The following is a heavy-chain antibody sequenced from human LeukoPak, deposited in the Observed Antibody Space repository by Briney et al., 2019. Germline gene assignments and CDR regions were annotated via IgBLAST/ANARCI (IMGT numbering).Heavy chain of an antibody. J-gene: IGHJ4*02. Sequence: GASVQVSCKASGYTFTSYYIYWVRQAPGQGLEGMGLINPGGGNTNYAQKFQGRVTMTRDMSTSTVYMGLSSLTSEDTAVYYCARGQRPIRVVTSELFDYWGQGTLVTVSS. D-gene: IGHD3-3*01. CDR3: ARGQRPIRVVTSELFDY. CDR2: INPGGGNT. V-gene: IGHV1-46*01. CDR1: GYTFTSYY.